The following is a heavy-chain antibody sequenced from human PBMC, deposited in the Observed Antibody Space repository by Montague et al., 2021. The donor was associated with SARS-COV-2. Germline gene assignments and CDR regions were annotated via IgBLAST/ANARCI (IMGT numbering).Heavy chain of an antibody. Sequence: SETLSLTCNVSGGSMSSCFYYWGWIRPPPGQGLEWIMRFYYSGITYYNPTLQSRVTISVATSKNQFSLKLSSVTAADAAVYYCAGSVVIVALNYFDYWGQGTMVTVSS. CDR2: FYYSGIT. J-gene: IGHJ4*02. D-gene: IGHD2-21*01. CDR1: GGSMSSCFYY. V-gene: IGHV4-39*01. CDR3: AGSVVIVALNYFDY.